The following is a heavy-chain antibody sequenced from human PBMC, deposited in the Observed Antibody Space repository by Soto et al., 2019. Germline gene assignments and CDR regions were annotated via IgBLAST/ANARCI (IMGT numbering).Heavy chain of an antibody. Sequence: PSETLSLTCAVYGGSFSGYYWSWIRQPPGKGLEWIGEINHSGSTNYNPSLKSRVTISVDTSKNQFSLKLSSVTAADTAVYYCARGLFDPWGQGTQVTVSS. CDR1: GGSFSGYY. V-gene: IGHV4-34*01. CDR3: ARGLFDP. J-gene: IGHJ5*02. CDR2: INHSGST.